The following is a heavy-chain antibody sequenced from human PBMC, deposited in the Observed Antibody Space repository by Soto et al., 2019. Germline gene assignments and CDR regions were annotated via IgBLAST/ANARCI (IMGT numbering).Heavy chain of an antibody. Sequence: GESLKISCSASGFTFTSFAIHWVRQAPGKVLEWVAVISENGVNKYSAESVRGRFVISRDNSKNTVELEMNSLRPEDTAIYFCARRLTKTVSALGYWGQGXLVTVYS. CDR2: ISENGVNK. CDR3: ARRLTKTVSALGY. V-gene: IGHV3-30*09. CDR1: GFTFTSFA. J-gene: IGHJ4*02. D-gene: IGHD2-8*01.